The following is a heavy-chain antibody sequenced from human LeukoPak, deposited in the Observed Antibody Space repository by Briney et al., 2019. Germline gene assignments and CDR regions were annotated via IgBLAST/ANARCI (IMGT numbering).Heavy chain of an antibody. CDR1: AGTFSSYA. Sequence: ASVKVSCKASAGTFSSYAISWVRQAPGQGLEWIGGIIPVFDTPNCAQKFQGRLTITTDKSTSTAYMELSSLRSDDTAVYYCAVPKAYRTLFDYWGQGTLVTVSS. CDR3: AVPKAYRTLFDY. J-gene: IGHJ4*02. CDR2: IIPVFDTP. V-gene: IGHV1-69*05. D-gene: IGHD2/OR15-2a*01.